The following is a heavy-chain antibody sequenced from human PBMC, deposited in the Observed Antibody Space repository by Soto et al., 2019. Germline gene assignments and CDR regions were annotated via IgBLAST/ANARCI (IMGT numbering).Heavy chain of an antibody. J-gene: IGHJ6*02. D-gene: IGHD5-18*01. CDR1: GGSFSGYY. CDR3: ASLWSKGYSYGHYYYYYGMDV. V-gene: IGHV4-34*01. Sequence: PSETLSLTCAVYGGSFSGYYWSWIRQPPGKGLEWIGEINHSGSTNYNPSLKSRVTISVDTSKNQFSLKLSSVTAADTAVYYCASLWSKGYSYGHYYYYYGMDVWGQGTTVTV. CDR2: INHSGST.